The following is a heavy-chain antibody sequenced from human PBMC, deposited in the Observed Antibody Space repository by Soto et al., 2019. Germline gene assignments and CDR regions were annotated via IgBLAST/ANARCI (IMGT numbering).Heavy chain of an antibody. CDR2: ISYDGSNK. V-gene: IGHV3-30-3*01. CDR3: ARDGVVGATLVY. D-gene: IGHD1-26*01. Sequence: GGSLRLSCAASGFTFSSYAMHWVRQAPGEGLEWVAVISYDGSNKYYADSVKGRFTISRDNSKNTLYLQMNSLRAEDTAVYYCARDGVVGATLVYWGQGTLVTVSS. CDR1: GFTFSSYA. J-gene: IGHJ4*02.